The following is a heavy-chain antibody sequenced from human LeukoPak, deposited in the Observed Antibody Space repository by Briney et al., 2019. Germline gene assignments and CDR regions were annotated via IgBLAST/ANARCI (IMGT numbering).Heavy chain of an antibody. D-gene: IGHD5-12*01. J-gene: IGHJ4*02. V-gene: IGHV3-43*01. Sequence: PGGSLRLSCAASGFIFYDFTLHWVRQAPGKGLEWVSLINWDGGSTYYADSVKARFTISRDNSKNSLYLQMDSLTTEDTAFYYCAKGDVDSPMNFYHWGQGTLVTVSS. CDR3: AKGDVDSPMNFYH. CDR2: INWDGGST. CDR1: GFIFYDFT.